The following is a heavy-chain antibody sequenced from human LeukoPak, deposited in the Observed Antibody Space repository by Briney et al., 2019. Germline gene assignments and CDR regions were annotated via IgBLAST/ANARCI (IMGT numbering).Heavy chain of an antibody. CDR2: ISSSGSTI. CDR3: VTAPMSTPTPPS. Sequence: PGGSLRLSCVSSGFTFSSYEMNWVRQAPGKGLEWVSYISSSGSTIHYADSVKGRFTISRDNAKNSLFLQRSSLRAEDTAVYYCVTAPMSTPTPPSWGQGTLVTVSS. J-gene: IGHJ5*02. D-gene: IGHD4-17*01. CDR1: GFTFSSYE. V-gene: IGHV3-48*03.